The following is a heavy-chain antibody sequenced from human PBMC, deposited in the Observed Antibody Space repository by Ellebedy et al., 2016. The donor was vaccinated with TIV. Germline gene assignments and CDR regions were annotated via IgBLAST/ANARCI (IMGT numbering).Heavy chain of an antibody. CDR2: ISSSSSTI. CDR1: GFTFSDYY. J-gene: IGHJ4*02. CDR3: ASSKSYDFLDY. V-gene: IGHV3-11*04. Sequence: GGSLRLXCAASGFTFSDYYMSWIRQAPGKGLEWVSYISSSSSTIYYADSVKGRFTISRDNAKNSLYLQMNSLRAEDTAVYYCASSKSYDFLDYWGQGTLVTVSS. D-gene: IGHD3-3*01.